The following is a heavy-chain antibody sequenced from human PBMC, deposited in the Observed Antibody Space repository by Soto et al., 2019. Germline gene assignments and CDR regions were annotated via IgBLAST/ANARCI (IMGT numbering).Heavy chain of an antibody. CDR2: INHSGST. CDR3: ARGGYYARYAFDI. J-gene: IGHJ3*02. V-gene: IGHV4-34*01. CDR1: GGSFSGYY. Sequence: SETLSLTYAVYGGSFSGYYWSWIRQPPGKGLEWTGEINHSGSTKYNPSLKSRVTISVDTSKNQFSLKLSSVTAADTAVYYCARGGYYARYAFDIWGQGTMVNVSS. D-gene: IGHD3-10*01.